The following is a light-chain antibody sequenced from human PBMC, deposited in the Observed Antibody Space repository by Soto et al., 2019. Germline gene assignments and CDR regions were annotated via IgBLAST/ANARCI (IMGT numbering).Light chain of an antibody. J-gene: IGLJ1*01. V-gene: IGLV2-14*03. CDR1: SSDVGGYNY. CDR3: TSYTSSSTLV. Sequence: QSALTQPASVSGSPGQSVTISCAGTSSDVGGYNYVSWYQQHPGKAPKLMIYDVSYRPSGVSSRFSGSKSGNTASLTISGLQAEDEADYYCTSYTSSSTLVFGTGTKVTVL. CDR2: DVS.